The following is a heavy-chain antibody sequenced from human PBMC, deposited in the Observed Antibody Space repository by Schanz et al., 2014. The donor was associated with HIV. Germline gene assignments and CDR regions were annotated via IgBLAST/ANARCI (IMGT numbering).Heavy chain of an antibody. Sequence: HVQLVQSGGALVQPGRSVRLSCAASGFTFSSYAMHWVRQAPGKGLEWVAIISSDGSYKYYADSVKGRFTISRDNSKNTLYLQMNSLRSEDTAVYYCARVRGMAAANTYWWYFELWGRGTPVTVSS. J-gene: IGHJ2*01. CDR3: ARVRGMAAANTYWWYFEL. V-gene: IGHV3-30*04. D-gene: IGHD6-13*01. CDR1: GFTFSSYA. CDR2: ISSDGSYK.